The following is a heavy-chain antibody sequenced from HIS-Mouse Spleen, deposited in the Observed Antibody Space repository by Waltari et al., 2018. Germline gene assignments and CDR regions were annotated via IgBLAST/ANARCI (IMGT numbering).Heavy chain of an antibody. CDR3: AREIPYSSSWYDWYFDL. V-gene: IGHV4-39*07. CDR1: GGAISSSSDY. D-gene: IGHD6-13*01. CDR2: IYYSGST. Sequence: QLQLQESGPGLVKPSETLSLTCTVSGGAISSSSDYWGWFRRPAGKGLAWIGSIYYSGSTYYNPSLKSRVTISVDTSKNQFSLKLSSVTAADTAVYYCAREIPYSSSWYDWYFDLWGRGTLVTVSS. J-gene: IGHJ2*01.